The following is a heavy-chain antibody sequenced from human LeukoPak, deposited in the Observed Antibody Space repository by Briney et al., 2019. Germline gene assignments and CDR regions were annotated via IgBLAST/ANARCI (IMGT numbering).Heavy chain of an antibody. V-gene: IGHV1-2*02. CDR2: VNPNVGGA. Sequence: GASVKVSCKASGHTFTGYYVYWVRQAPGQGLEWMGWVNPNVGGANFPQKFQGRVTVTSDPAISAAYMELRRLRSDDTAVYYCARGEFGESLESWGQGTLVTVSS. CDR1: GHTFTGYY. CDR3: ARGEFGESLES. J-gene: IGHJ4*02. D-gene: IGHD3-10*01.